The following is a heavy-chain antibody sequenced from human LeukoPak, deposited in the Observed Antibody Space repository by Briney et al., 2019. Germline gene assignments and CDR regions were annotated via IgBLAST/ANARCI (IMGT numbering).Heavy chain of an antibody. CDR3: STTYYYDSSEGY. CDR2: IKSKTDGGTT. D-gene: IGHD3-22*01. CDR1: GFTFSNAW. V-gene: IGHV3-15*07. Sequence: GGSLRLSCAASGFTFSNAWMNWVRQAPGKGLEWVGRIKSKTDGGTTDYAAPVKGRFTFSRDDSKNTLHLQMNSLKTEDTAVYYCSTTYYYDSSEGYWGQGTLVTVSS. J-gene: IGHJ4*02.